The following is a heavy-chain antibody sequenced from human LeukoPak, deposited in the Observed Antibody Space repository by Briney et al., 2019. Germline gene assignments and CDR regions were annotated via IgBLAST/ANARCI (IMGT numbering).Heavy chain of an antibody. CDR1: GFTFYEYD. V-gene: IGHV3-23*01. Sequence: GGSLRLSCAASGFTFYEYDMTWVRQAPGKGLEWVSAVSGGGSDTSYAASVKGRFTISRDNSKNTLSLQMNSLRVDDTAVYFCAKVGTYDSSGYYDDYYFDSWGQGTQVTVSS. CDR2: VSGGGSDT. D-gene: IGHD3-22*01. CDR3: AKVGTYDSSGYYDDYYFDS. J-gene: IGHJ4*02.